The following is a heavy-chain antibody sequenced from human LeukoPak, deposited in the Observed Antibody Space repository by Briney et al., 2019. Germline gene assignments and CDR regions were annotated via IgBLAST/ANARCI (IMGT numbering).Heavy chain of an antibody. D-gene: IGHD1-26*01. J-gene: IGHJ6*03. CDR2: IYYSGST. CDR1: GGSISSSSYY. Sequence: SETLSLTCTVSGGSISSSSYYWGWIRQPSGKGLEWIGSIYYSGSTYYNPSLKSRVTISVDTSKNQFSLKLSPVTAADTAVYYCARDSGSYYHMDVWGKGTTVTVSS. V-gene: IGHV4-39*07. CDR3: ARDSGSYYHMDV.